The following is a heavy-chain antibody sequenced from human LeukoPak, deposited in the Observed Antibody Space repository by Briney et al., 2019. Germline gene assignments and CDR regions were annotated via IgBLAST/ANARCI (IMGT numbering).Heavy chain of an antibody. D-gene: IGHD6-19*01. CDR3: ARDVNRYRSGCFDY. Sequence: ASVKVSCKASGYTFTSYGISWVRQAPGQGLEWMGWISAYNGNTNYAQKLQGRVTMTTDTSTSTAYMELRSLRSDDTAVYYRARDVNRYRSGCFDYWGQGTLVTVSS. CDR2: ISAYNGNT. V-gene: IGHV1-18*01. J-gene: IGHJ4*02. CDR1: GYTFTSYG.